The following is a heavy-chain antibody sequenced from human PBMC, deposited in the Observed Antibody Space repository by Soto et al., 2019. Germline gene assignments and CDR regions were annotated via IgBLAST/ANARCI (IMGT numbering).Heavy chain of an antibody. CDR1: GFTFSSYG. Sequence: PGGSLRLSCTASGFTFSSYGIHWVRQAPGKGLDWVALISPDGNSRFFVDSVKGRFTVSMDESKTTLYLQMNYLRAEDTAVYYCAKAQAFDVWGQGTMVTVS. V-gene: IGHV3-30*18. J-gene: IGHJ3*01. CDR2: ISPDGNSR. CDR3: AKAQAFDV.